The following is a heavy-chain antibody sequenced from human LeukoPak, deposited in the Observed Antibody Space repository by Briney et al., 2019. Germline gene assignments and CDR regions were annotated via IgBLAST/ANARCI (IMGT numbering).Heavy chain of an antibody. CDR2: IYYSGST. V-gene: IGHV4-39*01. D-gene: IGHD2/OR15-2a*01. CDR1: GGSITTSSYY. J-gene: IGHJ2*01. Sequence: SETLSLTCTVSGGSITTSSYYWGWIRQPPGEGLEWIEIIYYSGSTYYNPSLKGRVTISVDTSKDQFSLKLSSVTAADTAVYYCARAFRARYFDLWGRGTLVTVSS. CDR3: ARAFRARYFDL.